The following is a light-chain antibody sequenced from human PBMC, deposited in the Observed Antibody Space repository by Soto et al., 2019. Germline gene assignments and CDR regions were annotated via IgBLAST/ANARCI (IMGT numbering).Light chain of an antibody. CDR1: QSVGAT. Sequence: EIVMTQSPVTLSVFPWERATLSCRASQSVGATVAWYHQRPGQAPRLLISGASTRATGVPARVSASGSGTAFTLIITSLQSDDFGVYYCQQYADWPTTFGQGTRVEIK. J-gene: IGKJ1*01. CDR3: QQYADWPTT. V-gene: IGKV3-15*01. CDR2: GAS.